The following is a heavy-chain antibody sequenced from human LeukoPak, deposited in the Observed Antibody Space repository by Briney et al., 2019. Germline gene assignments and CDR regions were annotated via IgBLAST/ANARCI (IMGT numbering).Heavy chain of an antibody. CDR1: GYTFTGYY. Sequence: ASVKVSCKASGYTFTGYYMHWVRQAPGQGLEWMGWINPNSGGTNYAQKFQGRVTMTRDTSTSTVYMELSSLRSEDTAVYYCARVVAVAGVDYWGQGTLVTVSS. CDR3: ARVVAVAGVDY. V-gene: IGHV1-2*02. CDR2: INPNSGGT. D-gene: IGHD6-19*01. J-gene: IGHJ4*02.